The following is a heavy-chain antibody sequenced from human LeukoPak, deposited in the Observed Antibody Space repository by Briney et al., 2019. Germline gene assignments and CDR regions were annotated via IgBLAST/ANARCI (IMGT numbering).Heavy chain of an antibody. J-gene: IGHJ3*02. D-gene: IGHD3-10*01. V-gene: IGHV3-21*01. CDR3: ARDRSRGLLDAFDI. CDR2: ISSSSTYI. CDR1: GFTFSSYA. Sequence: GGSLRLSCAASGFTFSSYAMSWVRQAPGKGLEWVSSISSSSTYIYYADSVKGRFTISRDNAKNSLYLQMNSLRAEDTAVYYCARDRSRGLLDAFDIWGQGTMVTVSS.